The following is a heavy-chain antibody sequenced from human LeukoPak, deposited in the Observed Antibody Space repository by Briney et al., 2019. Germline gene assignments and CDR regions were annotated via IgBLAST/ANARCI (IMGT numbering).Heavy chain of an antibody. Sequence: SETLSLTCSVSSYSISSGFYWGWIRQPPGKELEWIGSIFHSGSTYYNPSVKSRVTMSVDTSKNQFSLKLSAVTAADTAVYYCARDKVTMVRGVIITERKYYYMDVWGKGTTVTISS. V-gene: IGHV4-38-2*02. CDR1: SYSISSGFY. CDR2: IFHSGST. CDR3: ARDKVTMVRGVIITERKYYYMDV. D-gene: IGHD3-10*01. J-gene: IGHJ6*03.